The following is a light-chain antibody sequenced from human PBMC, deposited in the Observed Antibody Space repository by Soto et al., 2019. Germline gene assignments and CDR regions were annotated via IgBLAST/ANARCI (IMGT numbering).Light chain of an antibody. CDR2: DAS. V-gene: IGKV3-15*01. CDR1: QSVHSD. CDR3: QQYTKWPPLT. Sequence: EIVMTQSPATLSVSPGEGATLSCRASQSVHSDLAWYQQKPGQPPRLLIYDASTRATGIPARFSGSGSGTVFTLTISSLQSEDFAVYYCQQYTKWPPLTFGGGTKVEI. J-gene: IGKJ4*01.